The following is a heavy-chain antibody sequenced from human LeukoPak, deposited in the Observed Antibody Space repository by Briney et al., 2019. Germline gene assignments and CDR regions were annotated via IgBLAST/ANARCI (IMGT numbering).Heavy chain of an antibody. V-gene: IGHV4-61*01. CDR2: IYYSGST. D-gene: IGHD6-13*01. CDR1: GGSVSSGSYY. CDR3: ARVVFSSILH. J-gene: IGHJ4*02. Sequence: SETLSLTCTVSGGSVSSGSYYWSWIRQPPGKGLEWIGYIYYSGSTNYNPSLKSRVTMSVDTSKNQFSLELSSVTAADTAVYYCARVVFSSILHWGQGTLVTVSS.